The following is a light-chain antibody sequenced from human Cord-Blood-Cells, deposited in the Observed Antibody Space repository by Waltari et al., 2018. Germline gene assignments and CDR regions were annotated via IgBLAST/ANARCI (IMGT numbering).Light chain of an antibody. CDR3: QQYNSYWT. V-gene: IGKV1-5*01. J-gene: IGKJ1*01. Sequence: DIQMTQSPSTLSASVGDRVTIPCRASQSISSWLAWYQQKPGKAPKLLIYDASSVESGVPSRFSGSGSGTEFTLTISSLQPDDFATYYCQQYNSYWTFGQGTKVEIK. CDR1: QSISSW. CDR2: DAS.